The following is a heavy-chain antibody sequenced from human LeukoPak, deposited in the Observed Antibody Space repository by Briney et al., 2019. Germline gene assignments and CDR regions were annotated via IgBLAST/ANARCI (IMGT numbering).Heavy chain of an antibody. CDR3: ASEYCSGDSCYSGFDS. CDR1: GFTFSSYE. D-gene: IGHD2-15*01. Sequence: PGGSLRLSCAASGFTFSSYEMNWVRQAPGKGLEWVSYISSSGNTIYYADSVKGRFTISRDNAKNSLYLQMNSLRVEDTAVYYCASEYCSGDSCYSGFDSWGQGTLVTVSS. V-gene: IGHV3-48*03. J-gene: IGHJ4*02. CDR2: ISSSGNTI.